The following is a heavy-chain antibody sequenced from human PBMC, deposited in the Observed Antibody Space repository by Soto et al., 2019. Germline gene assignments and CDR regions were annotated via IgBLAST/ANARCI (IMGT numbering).Heavy chain of an antibody. Sequence: ASVKVSCKASGGNFRIEAISWVRQAPGHGLEWMGRIIPMFSTPHYAQKFQGRVTIIADESKTTVNMEMRGLTYEDTAVYYCARAQFSDILTADDYGMDVWGQGTSVTVSS. CDR2: IIPMFSTP. J-gene: IGHJ6*02. V-gene: IGHV1-69*13. D-gene: IGHD3-9*01. CDR3: ARAQFSDILTADDYGMDV. CDR1: GGNFRIEA.